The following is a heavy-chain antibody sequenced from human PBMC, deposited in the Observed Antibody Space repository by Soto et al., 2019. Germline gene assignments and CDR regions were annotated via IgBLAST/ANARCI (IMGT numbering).Heavy chain of an antibody. J-gene: IGHJ6*02. V-gene: IGHV4-4*07. CDR1: GGSISGFF. Sequence: LTCTVSGGSISGFFWTWVRQPPGMPLEGLGHVAASGSTAYNPSLRSRLSLSLDVSKNRFSLELTSVTAADTATYFCARGGSTHYYYGLDVWGQGTTVTVSS. CDR2: VAASGST. CDR3: ARGGSTHYYYGLDV.